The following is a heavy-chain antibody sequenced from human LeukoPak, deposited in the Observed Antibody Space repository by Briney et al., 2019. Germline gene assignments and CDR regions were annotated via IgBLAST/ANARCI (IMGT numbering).Heavy chain of an antibody. CDR2: IQYDGSNK. V-gene: IGHV3-30*02. D-gene: IGHD3-10*01. CDR1: GFAFSNYG. J-gene: IGHJ4*02. Sequence: HSGGSLRLSCAASGFAFSNYGLHWVRQAPGKGLEWVAFIQYDGSNKFHTDSVKGRFTISRDNSKNTLFLQMNSLRAEDTAVYYCAKPGGRVGESLNGIDYWGQGTLVTVS. CDR3: AKPGGRVGESLNGIDY.